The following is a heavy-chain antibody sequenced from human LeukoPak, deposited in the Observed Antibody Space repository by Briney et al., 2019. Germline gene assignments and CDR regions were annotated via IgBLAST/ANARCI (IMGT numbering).Heavy chain of an antibody. Sequence: PGGSLRLSCAASGFTFSSYAMHWVRQAPGKGLEWVAVISYDGNNKYYADSVQGRFTISRDNSKNTLYLQMNSLRAEDTAVYYCARGGAPAAIWGQGTLVTVSS. CDR2: ISYDGNNK. J-gene: IGHJ4*02. V-gene: IGHV3-30-3*01. CDR3: ARGGAPAAI. D-gene: IGHD2-2*01. CDR1: GFTFSSYA.